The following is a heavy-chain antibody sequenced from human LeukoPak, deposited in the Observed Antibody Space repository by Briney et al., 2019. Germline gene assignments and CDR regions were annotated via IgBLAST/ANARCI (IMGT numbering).Heavy chain of an antibody. V-gene: IGHV3-53*01. CDR2: IGSDNKP. D-gene: IGHD3-10*02. CDR1: GITVSNIY. J-gene: IGHJ6*02. Sequence: QPGGSLRLSCAASGITVSNIYMTWVRQAPGQGLEWVSSIGSDNKPHYSESVKGRFAISRDNSKSMLFLQLNSLRAEDTALYYCARDLHYYVAMGVWGQGTTVTVSS. CDR3: ARDLHYYVAMGV.